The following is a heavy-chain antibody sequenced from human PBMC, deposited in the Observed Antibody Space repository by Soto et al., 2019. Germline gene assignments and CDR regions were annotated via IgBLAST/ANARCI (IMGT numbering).Heavy chain of an antibody. CDR1: GFTFDDYA. CDR2: ISWNSGSI. J-gene: IGHJ3*02. CDR3: AKGWGWLLLIHAFDI. D-gene: IGHD3-22*01. Sequence: PGGSLRLSCAASGFTFDDYAMHWVRQAPGKGLEWVSGISWNSGSIGYADSVKGRFTISRDNAKNSLYLQMNSLRAEDTALYYCAKGWGWLLLIHAFDIWGQGTMVTVSS. V-gene: IGHV3-9*01.